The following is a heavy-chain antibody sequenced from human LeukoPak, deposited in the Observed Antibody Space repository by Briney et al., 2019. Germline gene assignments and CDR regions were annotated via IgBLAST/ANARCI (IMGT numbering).Heavy chain of an antibody. CDR3: AKENLSGSYYYFDY. V-gene: IGHV3-30*18. J-gene: IGHJ4*02. CDR2: ISYDGSNK. CDR1: GFTFSSYG. D-gene: IGHD1-26*01. Sequence: GGSLRLSCAASGFTFSSYGMQWVRQAPGKGLEWVAVISYDGSNKYYADSVQGRFTISRDNSKNTLYLQMNSLRAEDTAVYYCAKENLSGSYYYFDYWGQGTLVTVSS.